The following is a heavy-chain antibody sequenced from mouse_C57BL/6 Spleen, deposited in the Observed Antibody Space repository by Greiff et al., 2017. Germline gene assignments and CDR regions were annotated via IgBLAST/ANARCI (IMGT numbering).Heavy chain of an antibody. J-gene: IGHJ1*03. CDR2: IDPSDSYT. V-gene: IGHV1-69*01. CDR3: ARRMDYYGSFSFDV. Sequence: QVQLKQPGAELVMPGASVKLSCKASGYTFTSYWMHWVKQRPGQGLEWIGEIDPSDSYTNYNQKFKGKSTLTVDKSSSTAYMQLSSLTSEDSAVYYCARRMDYYGSFSFDVWGTGTTVTVSS. CDR1: GYTFTSYW. D-gene: IGHD1-1*01.